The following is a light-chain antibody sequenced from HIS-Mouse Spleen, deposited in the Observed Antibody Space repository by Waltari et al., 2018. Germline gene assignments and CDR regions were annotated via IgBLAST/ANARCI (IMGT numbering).Light chain of an antibody. CDR2: GNS. J-gene: IGLJ3*02. CDR3: QSYDSSHWV. V-gene: IGLV1-40*01. Sequence: QSVLTQPPSGSGAPGQRVTIACTGSSSNIGAGHDVHWYQQPPGTAPKLLIYGNSNRPSGVPDRFSGSKSGTSASLAITGLQAEDEADYYCQSYDSSHWVFGGGTKLTVL. CDR1: SSNIGAGHD.